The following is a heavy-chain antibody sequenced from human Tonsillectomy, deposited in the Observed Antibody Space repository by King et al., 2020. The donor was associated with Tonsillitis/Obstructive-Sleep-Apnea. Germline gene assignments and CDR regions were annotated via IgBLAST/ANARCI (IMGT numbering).Heavy chain of an antibody. CDR3: ALGVVPTARDAFDI. CDR2: MYPGDSNT. J-gene: IGHJ3*02. CDR1: GYSFTSYW. D-gene: IGHD2-2*01. V-gene: IGHV5-51*01. Sequence: QLVQSGAEVKKPGESLKISCKGSGYSFTSYWIGWVRQMPGKGLEWMGIMYPGDSNTRYSPSFQGQVTTSADKSISTAYLQWSSLKASDTAIYYCALGVVPTARDAFDIWGQGTMVSVSS.